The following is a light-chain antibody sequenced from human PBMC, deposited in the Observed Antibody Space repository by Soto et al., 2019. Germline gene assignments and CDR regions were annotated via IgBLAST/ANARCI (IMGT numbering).Light chain of an antibody. CDR1: SSDVGGYNY. CDR3: SSYTSSSTLYV. V-gene: IGLV2-14*01. J-gene: IGLJ1*01. Sequence: QSVLTQPVSVSGSPGQSITISCTGTSSDVGGYNYVSWYQQHPGKAPKLMIYDVSNRPSGVSNRFSGSKSGNTASLTISGLQAEDEADYYCSSYTSSSTLYVFGTGTKVT. CDR2: DVS.